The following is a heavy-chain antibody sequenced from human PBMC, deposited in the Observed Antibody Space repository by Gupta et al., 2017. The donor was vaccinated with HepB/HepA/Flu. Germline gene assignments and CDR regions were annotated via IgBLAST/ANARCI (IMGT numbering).Heavy chain of an antibody. J-gene: IGHJ6*03. Sequence: EVQLLESGGGLMQLGGALQLSGRACGFGFRSYALNRSRQAPGKGLEYVSAIGFNGAATYYADSVKGRFTISRDNSNNTLYLHMNSLRADDTAVYFCAKERYGSYYYYMDVWGKGTTVTVSS. CDR1: GFGFRSYA. D-gene: IGHD1-1*01. CDR3: AKERYGSYYYYMDV. V-gene: IGHV3-23*01. CDR2: IGFNGAAT.